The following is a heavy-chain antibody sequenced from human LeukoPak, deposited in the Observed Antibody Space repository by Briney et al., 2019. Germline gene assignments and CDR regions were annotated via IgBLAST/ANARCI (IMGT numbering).Heavy chain of an antibody. CDR2: IWHDGSNR. CDR3: VRVVTVSNTDPAFDI. J-gene: IGHJ3*02. D-gene: IGHD2-21*02. Sequence: PGGSLRLSCAASGFIFSTYGMHWVRQAPGKGLEWVAVIWHDGSNRHYADSVKGRFTISRDNPKSTLYLQMNSLRAEDTAVYYCVRVVTVSNTDPAFDIWGQGTTVTVSS. V-gene: IGHV3-33*01. CDR1: GFIFSTYG.